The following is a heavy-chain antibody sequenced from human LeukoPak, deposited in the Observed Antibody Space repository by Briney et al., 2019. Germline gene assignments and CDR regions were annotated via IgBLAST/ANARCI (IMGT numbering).Heavy chain of an antibody. J-gene: IGHJ4*02. CDR3: ATSLPAAGYYFDH. V-gene: IGHV1-46*01. D-gene: IGHD6-13*01. Sequence: ASVKVSFKASGYTLTSYYMHWVRQAPGRGLEWMGIINLSGGTATYAQKFQGRVTMTRETSTSTVNMELSSLRSEDTAVYYCATSLPAAGYYFDHWGQGTLVTVSS. CDR1: GYTLTSYY. CDR2: INLSGGTA.